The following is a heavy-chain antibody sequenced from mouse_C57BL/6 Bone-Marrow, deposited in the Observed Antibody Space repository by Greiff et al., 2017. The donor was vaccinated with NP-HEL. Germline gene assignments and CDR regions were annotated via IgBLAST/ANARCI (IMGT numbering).Heavy chain of an antibody. CDR1: GYTFTSYW. D-gene: IGHD2-4*01. CDR2: IHPNSGST. Sequence: QVQLQQPGAELVKPGASVKLSCKASGYTFTSYWMPWVKQRPGQGLEWIGMIHPNSGSTNYNEKFKSKATLTVDKSSSTAYMQLSSLTSEDSAVYYCARYDYDPGGFAYWGQGTLVTVSA. J-gene: IGHJ3*01. V-gene: IGHV1-64*01. CDR3: ARYDYDPGGFAY.